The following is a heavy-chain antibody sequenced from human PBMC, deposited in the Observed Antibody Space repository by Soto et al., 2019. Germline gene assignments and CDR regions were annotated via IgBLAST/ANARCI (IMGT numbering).Heavy chain of an antibody. D-gene: IGHD2-15*01. Sequence: SETLSLTCAVYGGSFSGYYWSWIRQPPGKGLEWIGEINHSGSTNYNPSLKSRVTISVDTSKNQFSLKLSSVTAADTAVYYCARESSGDIVVVVPTNWFDPWGQGTLVTVSS. V-gene: IGHV4-34*01. J-gene: IGHJ5*02. CDR1: GGSFSGYY. CDR3: ARESSGDIVVVVPTNWFDP. CDR2: INHSGST.